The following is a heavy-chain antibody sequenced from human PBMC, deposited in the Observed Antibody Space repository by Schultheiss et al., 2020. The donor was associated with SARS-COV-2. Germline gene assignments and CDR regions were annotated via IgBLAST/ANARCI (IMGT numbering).Heavy chain of an antibody. Sequence: GESLKISCKGSGNSFSISWINWVRQMPGKGLEWMGIIYPGDSDTRYSPSFQGQVTISADKSISTAYLQWSSLKASDTAMYYCARVRGRVDYWGQGTLVTVSS. J-gene: IGHJ4*02. CDR1: GNSFSISW. D-gene: IGHD3-10*01. CDR3: ARVRGRVDY. CDR2: IYPGDSDT. V-gene: IGHV5-51*01.